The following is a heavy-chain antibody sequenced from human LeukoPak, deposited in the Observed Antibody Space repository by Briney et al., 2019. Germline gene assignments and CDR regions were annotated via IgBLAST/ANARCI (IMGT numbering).Heavy chain of an antibody. J-gene: IGHJ3*02. V-gene: IGHV1-8*01. CDR2: MNPNSGNT. Sequence: ASVKVSCKASGYTFTSYDINWMRQATGQGLEWMEWMNPNSGNTGYAQKFQGRVTMTRNTSISTAYMELSSLRSEDTAVYYCARDARRGVELKAFDIWGHGTMVTVSS. CDR1: GYTFTSYD. D-gene: IGHD1-7*01. CDR3: ARDARRGVELKAFDI.